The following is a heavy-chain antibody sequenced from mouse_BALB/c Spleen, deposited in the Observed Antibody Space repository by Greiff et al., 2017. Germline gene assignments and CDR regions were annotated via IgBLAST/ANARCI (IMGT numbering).Heavy chain of an antibody. V-gene: IGHV1S127*01. Sequence: QVQLQQPGAELVKPGASVKMSCKASGYTFTSYWMHWVKQRPGQGLEWIGVIDPSDSYTSYNQKFKGKATLTVDTSSSTAYMQLSSLTSEDSAVYYCTRRTFNYGYDGYYFDYWGQGTTLTVSA. J-gene: IGHJ2*01. CDR3: TRRTFNYGYDGYYFDY. D-gene: IGHD2-2*01. CDR1: GYTFTSYW. CDR2: IDPSDSYT.